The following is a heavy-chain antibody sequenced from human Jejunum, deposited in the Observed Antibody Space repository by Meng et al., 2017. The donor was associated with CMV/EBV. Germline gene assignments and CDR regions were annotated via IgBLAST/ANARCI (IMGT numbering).Heavy chain of an antibody. Sequence: SGSSFSIYCIGCVRQLPGKGLQWMASIYPDDSQTRYSPSFQGQVTISVDKSITTASLQWSSLKASDTAMYYCARYQHSGSSWDAFDIWGQGTMVTVSS. CDR1: GSSFSIYC. CDR3: ARYQHSGSSWDAFDI. D-gene: IGHD6-6*01. V-gene: IGHV5-51*01. J-gene: IGHJ3*02. CDR2: IYPDDSQT.